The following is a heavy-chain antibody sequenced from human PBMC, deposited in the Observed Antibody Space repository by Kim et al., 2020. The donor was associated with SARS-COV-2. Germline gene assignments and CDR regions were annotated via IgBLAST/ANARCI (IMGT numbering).Heavy chain of an antibody. Sequence: YAQTFQGRVTMTRNTSITTAYMELSSLRSEDTAVYYCARRIAAAGTPIGYWGQGTLVTVSS. J-gene: IGHJ4*02. CDR3: ARRIAAAGTPIGY. V-gene: IGHV1-8*01. D-gene: IGHD6-13*01.